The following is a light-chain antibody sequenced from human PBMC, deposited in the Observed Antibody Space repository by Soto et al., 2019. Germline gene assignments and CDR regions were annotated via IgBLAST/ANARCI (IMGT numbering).Light chain of an antibody. V-gene: IGKV3-20*01. CDR2: GAS. J-gene: IGKJ2*01. CDR1: QSVSSSY. Sequence: DIVLTQSPGTLSLSPGQRVTLSCRASQSVSSSYLAWYQQKPGQGPRLLIYGASSRATGIPDRFSGSGSGTDFTLTISRLAPEDFAVYYCQQYGSSLYTFGQGTKLEIK. CDR3: QQYGSSLYT.